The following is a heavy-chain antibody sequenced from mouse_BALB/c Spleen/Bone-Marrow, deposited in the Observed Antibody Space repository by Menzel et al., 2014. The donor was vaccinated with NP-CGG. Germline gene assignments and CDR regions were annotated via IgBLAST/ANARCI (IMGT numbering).Heavy chain of an antibody. CDR3: ARGYYDYDLDY. Sequence: EVQLQQSGAGLVKPGASVKLSCTASGFNIKDTYMHWVKQRPEQGLEWIGRIDPANGNTKYDPKFQGKATITADTSSNTAYLQLSSLTSEDTAVYYCARGYYDYDLDYWGQGTTLTVSS. D-gene: IGHD2-4*01. CDR1: GFNIKDTY. J-gene: IGHJ2*01. V-gene: IGHV14-3*02. CDR2: IDPANGNT.